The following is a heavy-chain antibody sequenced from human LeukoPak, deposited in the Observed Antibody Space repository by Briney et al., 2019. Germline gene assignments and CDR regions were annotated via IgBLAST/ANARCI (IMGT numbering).Heavy chain of an antibody. CDR2: IIPIFGTA. CDR1: GGTFTIYA. J-gene: IGHJ4*02. D-gene: IGHD6-6*01. V-gene: IGHV1-69*13. CDR3: ARGGRSSSSESTLDY. Sequence: SVKVSCTASGGTFTIYAISWVRQAPGQGLEWKGGIIPIFGTANYAQKFQGRVTITADESTSTAYMELSSLRSEDTAVYYCARGGRSSSSESTLDYWGQGTLVTVSS.